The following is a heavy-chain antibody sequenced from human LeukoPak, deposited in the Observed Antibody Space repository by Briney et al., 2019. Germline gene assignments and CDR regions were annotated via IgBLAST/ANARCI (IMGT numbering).Heavy chain of an antibody. CDR1: GFTVSNTY. J-gene: IGHJ4*02. Sequence: GVSLRLSCAASGFTVSNTYMTWVRQPPGKGLECISVIYTCGASYYTDPVKGRFTISRDNFKNTLYLQMHSLRGEDTAVYFCARNYVTTGGFENWGQGTLVT. CDR3: ARNYVTTGGFEN. CDR2: IYTCGAS. D-gene: IGHD3-16*01. V-gene: IGHV3-66*01.